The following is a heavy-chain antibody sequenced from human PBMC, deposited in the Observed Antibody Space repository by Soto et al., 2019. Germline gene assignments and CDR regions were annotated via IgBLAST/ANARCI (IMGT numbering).Heavy chain of an antibody. CDR1: GFTFSSYG. CDR2: ISYDGSNK. CDR3: AKDFRSSPTLYDY. V-gene: IGHV3-30*18. D-gene: IGHD6-13*01. J-gene: IGHJ4*02. Sequence: WAASGFTFSSYGMHWVRQAPGKGLEWVAVISYDGSNKYYADSVKGRFTISRDNSKNTLYLQMNSLRAEDTAVYYCAKDFRSSPTLYDYWGQGTLVTVSS.